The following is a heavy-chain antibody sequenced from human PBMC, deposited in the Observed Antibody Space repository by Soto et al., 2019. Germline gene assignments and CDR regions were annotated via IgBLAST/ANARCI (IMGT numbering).Heavy chain of an antibody. CDR2: IWYDGSNK. J-gene: IGHJ3*02. CDR3: ARETVMITFGGVIADAFDS. D-gene: IGHD3-16*02. CDR1: GFTFSRYG. Sequence: RLSCAASGFTFSRYGMHWVRQAPGKGLEWVAVIWYDGSNKYYADSVKGRFTISRDNSENTVYLQMNSLRAEDAAVYYCARETVMITFGGVIADAFDSWGQGTMVTVSS. V-gene: IGHV3-33*01.